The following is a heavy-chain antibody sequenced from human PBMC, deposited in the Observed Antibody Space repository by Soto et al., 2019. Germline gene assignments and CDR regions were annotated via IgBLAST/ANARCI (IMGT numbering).Heavy chain of an antibody. CDR3: ARRGGGYSFDY. V-gene: IGHV3-53*01. Sequence: GGSLRLSCAASGFTVSSNYMSWVRQAPGKGLEWVSVIYSGGSTYYADSVKGRFTISRDNSKNALYLQMNSLRAEDTAVYYCARRGGGYSFDYWGQGTLVTVSS. CDR1: GFTVSSNY. J-gene: IGHJ4*02. D-gene: IGHD5-18*01. CDR2: IYSGGST.